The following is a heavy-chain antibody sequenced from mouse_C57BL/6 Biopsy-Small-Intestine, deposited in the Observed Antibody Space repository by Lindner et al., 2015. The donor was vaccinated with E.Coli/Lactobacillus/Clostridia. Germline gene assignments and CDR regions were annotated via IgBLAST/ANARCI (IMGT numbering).Heavy chain of an antibody. Sequence: VQLQESGPELVKPGASVKISCKASGYAFSSSWMNWVKQRPGKGLEWIGRIYPGDGDTNYNGKFKGKATLTADKSSSTAYMQLSSLTSEDSAVYFCARDYGSSFSYWYFDVWGTGTTVTVSS. J-gene: IGHJ1*03. CDR3: ARDYGSSFSYWYFDV. CDR2: IYPGDGDT. V-gene: IGHV1-82*01. CDR1: GYAFSSSW. D-gene: IGHD1-1*01.